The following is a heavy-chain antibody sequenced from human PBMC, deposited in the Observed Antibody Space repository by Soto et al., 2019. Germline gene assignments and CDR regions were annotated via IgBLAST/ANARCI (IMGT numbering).Heavy chain of an antibody. CDR3: AKKRIGLYSNYGYYFDY. V-gene: IGHV3-23*01. CDR2: ISGSGGST. CDR1: GFTFSSYA. J-gene: IGHJ4*02. Sequence: GGSLRLSCAASGFTFSSYAMSWVRQAPGKGLEWVSAISGSGGSTYYADSVKGRFTISRDNSKNTLYLQMNSLRAEDTAVYYCAKKRIGLYSNYGYYFDYWSQGTLVTVSS. D-gene: IGHD4-4*01.